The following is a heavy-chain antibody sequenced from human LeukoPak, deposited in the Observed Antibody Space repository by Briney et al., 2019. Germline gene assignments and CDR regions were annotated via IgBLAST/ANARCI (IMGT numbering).Heavy chain of an antibody. CDR2: IYYSGST. CDR1: GGSISSGGYY. V-gene: IGHV4-31*03. Sequence: SQTLSLTCTVSGGSISSGGYYWSWIRQHPGKGLEWIGYIYYSGSTYYNPSLKSRVTISVDTSKNQFSLKLSSVTAADTAVYYCARARIWSGYYAAEMDAFDIWGQGTTVTVSS. D-gene: IGHD3-3*01. CDR3: ARARIWSGYYAAEMDAFDI. J-gene: IGHJ3*02.